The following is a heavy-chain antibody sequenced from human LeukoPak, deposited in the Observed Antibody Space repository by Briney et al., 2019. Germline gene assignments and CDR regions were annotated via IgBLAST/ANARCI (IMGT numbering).Heavy chain of an antibody. J-gene: IGHJ5*02. D-gene: IGHD6-19*01. CDR3: ARGSIAVAGTPES. V-gene: IGHV4-59*01. CDR2: IYYSGRT. CDR1: GGSISTYY. Sequence: SETLSLTCTVSGGSISTYYWSWIRQPPGKGLEWIGYIYYSGRTNYNPSLKSRVTISVDTSKNQFSLKVSSVTAADTAVYYCARGSIAVAGTPESWGQGTLVTVSS.